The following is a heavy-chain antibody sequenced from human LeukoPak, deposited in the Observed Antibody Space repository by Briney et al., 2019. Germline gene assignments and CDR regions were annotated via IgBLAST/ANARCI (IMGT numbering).Heavy chain of an antibody. CDR2: ISWNSGSI. J-gene: IGHJ4*02. D-gene: IGHD3-10*01. V-gene: IGHV3-9*01. Sequence: PGGSLRLSCAASGFTFDDYAMHWVRQAPGKGLEWVSGISWNSGSIDYADSVKGRFTISRDNAKNSLYLQMNSLRAEDTALYYCAKDIYGSGSYRLFDYWGQGTLVTVSS. CDR1: GFTFDDYA. CDR3: AKDIYGSGSYRLFDY.